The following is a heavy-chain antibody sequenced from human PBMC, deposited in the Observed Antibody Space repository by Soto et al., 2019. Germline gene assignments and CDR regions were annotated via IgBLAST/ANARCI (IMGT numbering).Heavy chain of an antibody. Sequence: SLRLSCAASGFTFDDYAMHWVRQAPGKGLELVSGINWNSDTIGYADSVKGRFTVSRDNAKNTLYLHVNSLRAEDTAVYYCVKVLARGVGVPRFYFDSWGQGALVTVS. CDR3: VKVLARGVGVPRFYFDS. J-gene: IGHJ4*02. CDR2: INWNSDTI. V-gene: IGHV3-9*01. D-gene: IGHD2-2*01. CDR1: GFTFDDYA.